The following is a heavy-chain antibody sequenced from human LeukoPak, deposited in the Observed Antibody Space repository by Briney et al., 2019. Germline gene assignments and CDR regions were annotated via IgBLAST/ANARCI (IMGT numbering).Heavy chain of an antibody. CDR1: GYTFTSYA. D-gene: IGHD3-16*02. CDR3: ARDDVYVWGSYRYIDY. CDR2: INTNTGNP. J-gene: IGHJ4*02. V-gene: IGHV7-4-1*02. Sequence: ASVKLSCKASGYTFTSYAMNWVRQAPGQGLEWMGLINTNTGNPTYAQGFTGRFVFSLDTSVSTAYLQISSLKAEDTAVYYCARDDVYVWGSYRYIDYWGQGTLVTVSS.